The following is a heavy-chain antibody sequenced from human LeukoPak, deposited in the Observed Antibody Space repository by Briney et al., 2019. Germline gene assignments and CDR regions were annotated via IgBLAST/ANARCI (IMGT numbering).Heavy chain of an antibody. J-gene: IGHJ6*02. V-gene: IGHV3-23*01. CDR2: ISASGGTT. D-gene: IGHD3-10*01. Sequence: PGGSLRLSCGASGFTFSNFGMNWVRQAPGKGLEWVSGISASGGTTYYADSVRGRFTVSRDNSKNTLFLQMNSLRADDTAVYSCAKDAQMQLPSYYCGMDVWGQGTTDSVSS. CDR1: GFTFSNFG. CDR3: AKDAQMQLPSYYCGMDV.